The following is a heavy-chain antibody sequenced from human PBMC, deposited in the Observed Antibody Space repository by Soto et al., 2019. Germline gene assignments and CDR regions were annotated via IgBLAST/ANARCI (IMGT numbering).Heavy chain of an antibody. J-gene: IGHJ4*02. Sequence: SETLSLTCTVSGGSISSGDYYWSWIRQSPGKGLEWIGYINYSGNNYYTPSLKSRVTISVDTSKNQFSLKLRTVTAADTVVYFCARDKYGSGYYFDSWGQGTLVTVSS. V-gene: IGHV4-30-4*01. D-gene: IGHD1-1*01. CDR1: GGSISSGDYY. CDR2: INYSGNN. CDR3: ARDKYGSGYYFDS.